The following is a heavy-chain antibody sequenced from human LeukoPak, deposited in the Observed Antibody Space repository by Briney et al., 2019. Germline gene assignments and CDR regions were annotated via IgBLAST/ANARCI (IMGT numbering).Heavy chain of an antibody. J-gene: IGHJ4*02. CDR1: GFTFSSYG. D-gene: IGHD6-13*01. CDR3: AKAAAATVDY. CDR2: ISYDGSNK. Sequence: GGSLRLSCAASGFTFSSYGMHWVRQAPGKGLEWVAVISYDGSNKYYADSVKGRFTISRDNSKNTLYLQMNSLRAEDTAVYYCAKAAAATVDYWGQGTLVTVSS. V-gene: IGHV3-30*18.